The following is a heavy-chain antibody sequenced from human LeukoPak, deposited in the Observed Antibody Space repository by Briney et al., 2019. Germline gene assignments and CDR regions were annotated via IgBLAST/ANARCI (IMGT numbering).Heavy chain of an antibody. CDR3: ARGPASRVGDAPGY. V-gene: IGHV3-30-3*01. Sequence: GGSLRLSCAASGFTFSSYAMHWVRQAPGKGLEWVAVISCDGSNKYYADSVKGRFTISRDNSKNTLYLQMNSLRAEDTAVYYCARGPASRVGDAPGYWGQGTLVTVSS. CDR1: GFTFSSYA. J-gene: IGHJ4*02. CDR2: ISCDGSNK. D-gene: IGHD2-2*01.